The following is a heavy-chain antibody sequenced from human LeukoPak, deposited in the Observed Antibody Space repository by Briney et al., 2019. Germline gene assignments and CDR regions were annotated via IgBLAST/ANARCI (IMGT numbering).Heavy chain of an antibody. Sequence: GGSLRLSCAASGFTFSSYAMSWVRQAPGKGLEWVSAISGSGGSTYYADSVKGRFTISRDNSKNTLYLQLSSLRAEDTAVYYCAKPESPAATATGPDYWGQGTLVTVSS. CDR2: ISGSGGST. V-gene: IGHV3-23*01. CDR1: GFTFSSYA. CDR3: AKPESPAATATGPDY. D-gene: IGHD2-21*02. J-gene: IGHJ4*02.